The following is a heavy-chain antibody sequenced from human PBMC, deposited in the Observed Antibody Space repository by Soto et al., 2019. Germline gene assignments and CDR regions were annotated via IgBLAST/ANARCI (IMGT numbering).Heavy chain of an antibody. V-gene: IGHV3-11*01. D-gene: IGHD5-18*01. J-gene: IGHJ3*02. CDR3: ARGRWIQLWLGDAFDI. Sequence: GGSLRLSCAASGFTFSDYYMSWIRQAPGKGLEWVSYISSSGSTIYYADSVKGRFTISRDNAKNSLYLQMNSLGAEDAAVYYCARGRWIQLWLGDAFDIWGQGTMVTVSS. CDR2: ISSSGSTI. CDR1: GFTFSDYY.